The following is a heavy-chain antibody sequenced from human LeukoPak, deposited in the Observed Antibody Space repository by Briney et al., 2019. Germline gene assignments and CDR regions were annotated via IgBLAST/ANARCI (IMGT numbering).Heavy chain of an antibody. CDR2: IYYSGST. CDR3: ARRPSGFDP. CDR1: GGSISSSSYY. D-gene: IGHD3-10*01. J-gene: IGHJ5*02. V-gene: IGHV4-39*07. Sequence: MPSETLSLTCTVSGGSISSSSYYWAWIRQPPGKGLEWIGSIYYSGSTYYNPSLKSRVTISVDTSKNQFSLKLSSVNAADTAVYYCARRPSGFDPWGQGTLVTVSS.